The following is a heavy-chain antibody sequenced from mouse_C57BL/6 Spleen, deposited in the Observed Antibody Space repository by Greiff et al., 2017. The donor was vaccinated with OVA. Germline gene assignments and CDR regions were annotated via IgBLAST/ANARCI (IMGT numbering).Heavy chain of an antibody. J-gene: IGHJ1*03. CDR3: ARYPQRDWYFDV. CDR1: GYTFTSYW. CDR2: INPSNGGT. V-gene: IGHV1-53*01. Sequence: QVQLKQPGTELVKPGASVKLSCKASGYTFTSYWMPWVKQRPGQGLEWIGNINPSNGGTNYNEKFKSKATLTVDKSSSTAYMQLSSLTSEDSAVYYCARYPQRDWYFDVWGTGTTVTVSS.